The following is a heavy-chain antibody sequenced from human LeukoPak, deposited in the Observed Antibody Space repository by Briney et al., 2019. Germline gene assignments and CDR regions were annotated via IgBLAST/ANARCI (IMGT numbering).Heavy chain of an antibody. Sequence: GGPLRLSCAASGFTFSSYWVHWVRQAPGKGLVWVSRMNRDGRRPSYADSVKGRFTISRDNAKNTLYLQMNSLRAEDTAVYYCARDREEYSSSWSVYYYYYYMDVWGKGTAVTVPS. J-gene: IGHJ6*03. CDR3: ARDREEYSSSWSVYYYYYYMDV. V-gene: IGHV3-74*01. D-gene: IGHD6-13*01. CDR1: GFTFSSYW. CDR2: MNRDGRRP.